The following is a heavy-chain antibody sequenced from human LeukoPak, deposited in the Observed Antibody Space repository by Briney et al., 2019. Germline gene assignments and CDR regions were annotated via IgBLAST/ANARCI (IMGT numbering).Heavy chain of an antibody. Sequence: GGSLRLSCEASGFTFSSYSMNWVRQAPGKGLEWVSSISSRSSYIYYADSVKGRFTISRDNAKNSLFLQMNSLRAEDTAVYYCARVLRYCSGGNCYSGGLGYMDVWGKGTTVTISS. CDR2: ISSRSSYI. CDR3: ARVLRYCSGGNCYSGGLGYMDV. D-gene: IGHD2-15*01. J-gene: IGHJ6*03. CDR1: GFTFSSYS. V-gene: IGHV3-21*04.